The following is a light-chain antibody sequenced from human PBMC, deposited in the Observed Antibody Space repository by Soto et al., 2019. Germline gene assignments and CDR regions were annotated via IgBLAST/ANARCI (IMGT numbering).Light chain of an antibody. J-gene: IGLJ1*01. V-gene: IGLV1-44*01. Sequence: QSVLTQPPSASGTPGQRVTISYSGSSSNIGSNTVNWYQQLPGTAPKLLIYSNIQRPSGVPDRFSGSKSGTSASLAISGLQSEDEADYYCAAWDDSLNGYYVFGTGTKVTVL. CDR1: SSNIGSNT. CDR3: AAWDDSLNGYYV. CDR2: SNI.